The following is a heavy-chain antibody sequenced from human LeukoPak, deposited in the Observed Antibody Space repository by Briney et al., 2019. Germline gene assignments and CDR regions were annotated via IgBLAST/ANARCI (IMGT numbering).Heavy chain of an antibody. Sequence: GGSLRLSCAASGLTFSDSYMSWIRQAPGKGLEWVSSISSSSSYIYYADSVKGRFTISRDNAKNSLYLQMNSLRAEDTAVYYCARGGIAAAGTHYWGQGTLVTVSS. CDR2: ISSSSSYI. J-gene: IGHJ4*02. D-gene: IGHD6-13*01. CDR3: ARGGIAAAGTHY. V-gene: IGHV3-11*06. CDR1: GLTFSDSY.